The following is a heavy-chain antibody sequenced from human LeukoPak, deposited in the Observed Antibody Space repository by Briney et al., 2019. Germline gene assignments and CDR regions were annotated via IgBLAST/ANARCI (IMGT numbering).Heavy chain of an antibody. CDR1: GFTFSSYG. CDR3: ARLGSRWSFDY. V-gene: IGHV3-33*01. Sequence: GGSLRLSCAASGFTFSSYGMEWVRRAPGKGLEWVAVIWYDGSNKYYGDSVKGRFTISRDNSKNTVSLQMNSLRAEDTAVYYCARLGSRWSFDYWGQGTLVTVSS. D-gene: IGHD3-16*01. J-gene: IGHJ4*02. CDR2: IWYDGSNK.